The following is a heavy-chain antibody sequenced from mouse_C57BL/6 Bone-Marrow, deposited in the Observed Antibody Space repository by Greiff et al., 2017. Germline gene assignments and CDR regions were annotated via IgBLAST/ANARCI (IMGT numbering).Heavy chain of an antibody. V-gene: IGHV2-2*01. CDR1: GFSLTSYG. Sequence: VQLQQSGPGLVQPSQSLSITCTVSGFSLTSYGVHWVRQSSGKGLEWLGVIWSGGSTDYNAAFISRLSISKDNSKSQVFFKMNSLQADDTAIYYCARPLITTVVADYAMDYWGQGTSVTVSS. J-gene: IGHJ4*01. CDR2: IWSGGST. CDR3: ARPLITTVVADYAMDY. D-gene: IGHD1-1*01.